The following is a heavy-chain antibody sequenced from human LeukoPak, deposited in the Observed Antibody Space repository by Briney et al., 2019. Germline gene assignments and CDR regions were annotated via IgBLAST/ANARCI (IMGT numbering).Heavy chain of an antibody. CDR3: ARDFDRGAFDI. J-gene: IGHJ3*02. Sequence: GGSLRLSCAASGFTFSSYWMHWVRQAPGKGLVWVSRINSDGSSTSYADSVKGQFTISRDNAKNTLYLQMNSLRAEDTAVYYCARDFDRGAFDIWGQGTMVTVSS. V-gene: IGHV3-74*01. CDR1: GFTFSSYW. D-gene: IGHD3-22*01. CDR2: INSDGSST.